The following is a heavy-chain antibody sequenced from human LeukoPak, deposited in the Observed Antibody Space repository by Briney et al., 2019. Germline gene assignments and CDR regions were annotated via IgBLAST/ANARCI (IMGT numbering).Heavy chain of an antibody. CDR1: GFTFSSYA. D-gene: IGHD2-2*01. CDR2: ISGSGGST. Sequence: GGSLRLSCAASGFTFSSYAMSWVRQAPGKGLEWVSAISGSGGSTYYADSVKGRFTISRDNSKNTLYLQMNSLRAEDTAVYYRAKDPYGTRYFDYWGQGTLVTVSS. J-gene: IGHJ4*02. CDR3: AKDPYGTRYFDY. V-gene: IGHV3-23*01.